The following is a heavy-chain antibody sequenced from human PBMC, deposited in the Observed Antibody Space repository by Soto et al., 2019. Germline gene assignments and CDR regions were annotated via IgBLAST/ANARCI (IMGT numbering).Heavy chain of an antibody. CDR1: GFTFSSYW. Sequence: GGSLRLSCAASGFTFSSYWMHWVRQAPGKGLVWVSRINSDGSSTSYADSVKGRFTISRDNAKNKLYLQMNSLRAEDTAVYYCARDIGDYYYDSSGYYHWFDPWGQGTLVTVSS. D-gene: IGHD3-22*01. CDR3: ARDIGDYYYDSSGYYHWFDP. CDR2: INSDGSST. J-gene: IGHJ5*02. V-gene: IGHV3-74*01.